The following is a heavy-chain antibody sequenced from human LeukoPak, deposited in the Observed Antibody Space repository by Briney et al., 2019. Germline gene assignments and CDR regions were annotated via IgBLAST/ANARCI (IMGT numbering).Heavy chain of an antibody. CDR1: GFTFSSYW. CDR3: ARQVWGIAAAGGYSNFDY. D-gene: IGHD6-13*01. Sequence: PGGSLRLSCAASGFTFSSYWMHWVRQAPGKGLVWVSRINSDGSSTTYADSVKGRFTISRDNAKNTLYLQMNSLRAEDTAVYYCARQVWGIAAAGGYSNFDYWGQGTLVTVSS. J-gene: IGHJ4*02. V-gene: IGHV3-74*01. CDR2: INSDGSST.